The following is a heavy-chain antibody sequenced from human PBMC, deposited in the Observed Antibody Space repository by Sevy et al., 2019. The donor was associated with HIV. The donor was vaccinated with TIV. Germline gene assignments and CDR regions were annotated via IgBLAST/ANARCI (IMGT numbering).Heavy chain of an antibody. J-gene: IGHJ4*02. CDR2: INGHNGNT. CDR1: GYIFTSYG. D-gene: IGHD3-22*01. CDR3: ARDGYDGSGYQRGLFDF. V-gene: IGHV1-18*01. Sequence: ASVKVSCKASGYIFTSYGISWVRQAPRQGLEWMGWINGHNGNTNYVQNLQGRVTMTTDTSTNTDYMELRSVRSDATAVYYCARDGYDGSGYQRGLFDFWGQGTLVTVSS.